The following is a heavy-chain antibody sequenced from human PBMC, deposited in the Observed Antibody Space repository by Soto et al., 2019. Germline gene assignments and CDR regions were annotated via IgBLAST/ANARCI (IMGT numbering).Heavy chain of an antibody. J-gene: IGHJ6*02. CDR1: GYTFTSYY. V-gene: IGHV1-46*01. CDR2: INPSGGST. Sequence: ASVKVSCKASGYTFTSYYMHWVRQAPGQGLEWMGIINPSGGSTSYAQKFQGRVTMTRDTSTSTVYMELSSLRSEDTAVYYCARDGVEATHYYYYGMDVWGQGTTVTVSS. D-gene: IGHD1-26*01. CDR3: ARDGVEATHYYYYGMDV.